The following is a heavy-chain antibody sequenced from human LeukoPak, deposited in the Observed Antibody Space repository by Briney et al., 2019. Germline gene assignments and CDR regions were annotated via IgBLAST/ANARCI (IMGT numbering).Heavy chain of an antibody. CDR3: ARCDVLGGIWDDAFDI. J-gene: IGHJ3*02. CDR2: IYTSGST. Sequence: SETLSLTCTVSGGSISSYYWSWIRQPAGKGLEWIGRIYTSGSTNYNPSLKSRVTMSVDTSKNQFSLKLSSVTAADTAVYYCARCDVLGGIWDDAFDIWGQGTMVIVSS. CDR1: GGSISSYY. D-gene: IGHD2/OR15-2a*01. V-gene: IGHV4-4*07.